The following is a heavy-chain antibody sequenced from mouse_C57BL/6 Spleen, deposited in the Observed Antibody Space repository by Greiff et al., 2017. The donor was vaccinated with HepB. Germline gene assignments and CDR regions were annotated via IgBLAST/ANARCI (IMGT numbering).Heavy chain of an antibody. Sequence: EVKLMESGEGLVKPGGSLKLSCAASGFTFSSYAMSWVRQTPEKRLEWVAYISSGGDYIYYADTVKGRFTISRDNARNTLYLQMSSLKSEDTAMYYCTRDGNYFAYWGQGTLVTVSA. CDR3: TRDGNYFAY. D-gene: IGHD2-1*01. J-gene: IGHJ3*01. V-gene: IGHV5-9-1*02. CDR1: GFTFSSYA. CDR2: ISSGGDYI.